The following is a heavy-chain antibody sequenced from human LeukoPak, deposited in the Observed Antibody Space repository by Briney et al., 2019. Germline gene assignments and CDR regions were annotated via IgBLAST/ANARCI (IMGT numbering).Heavy chain of an antibody. CDR2: INHSGST. CDR1: GGSFSGYY. D-gene: IGHD1-26*01. J-gene: IGHJ3*02. CDR3: ASLLRDAFDI. Sequence: PSETLSLTCAVYGGSFSGYYWSWIRQPPGKGLEWIGEINHSGSTNYNPSLKSRVTISVDTSKNQFSLKLSSVTAADTAVYYCASLLRDAFDIWGQGTMVTVSS. V-gene: IGHV4-34*01.